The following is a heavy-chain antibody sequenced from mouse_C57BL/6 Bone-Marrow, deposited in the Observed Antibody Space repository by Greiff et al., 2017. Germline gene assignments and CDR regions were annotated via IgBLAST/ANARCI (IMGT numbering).Heavy chain of an antibody. V-gene: IGHV5-12*01. J-gene: IGHJ1*03. Sequence: EVQLVESGGGLVQPGGSLKLSCAASGFTFSDYYMYWVRQTPEKRLEWVAYISNGGGSTYYPDTVKGRFTISRDNAKNTLYLQMSRLKSEDTAMYYCARRYYYGSSYGWYFDVWGTGTTVTVSS. D-gene: IGHD1-1*01. CDR2: ISNGGGST. CDR1: GFTFSDYY. CDR3: ARRYYYGSSYGWYFDV.